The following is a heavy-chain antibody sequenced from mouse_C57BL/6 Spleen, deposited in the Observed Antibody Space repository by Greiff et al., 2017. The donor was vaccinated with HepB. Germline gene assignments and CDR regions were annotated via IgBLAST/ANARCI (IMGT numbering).Heavy chain of an antibody. CDR2: IDPENGDT. Sequence: VQLQQSGAELVRPGASVKLSCTASGFNIKDDYMHWVKQRPEQGLEWIGWIDPENGDTEYASKFQGKATITADTSSNTAYLQLSSLTSEDTAVYYCTTEGYGNYYFDYWGQGTTLTVSS. V-gene: IGHV14-4*01. D-gene: IGHD2-10*02. CDR1: GFNIKDDY. J-gene: IGHJ2*01. CDR3: TTEGYGNYYFDY.